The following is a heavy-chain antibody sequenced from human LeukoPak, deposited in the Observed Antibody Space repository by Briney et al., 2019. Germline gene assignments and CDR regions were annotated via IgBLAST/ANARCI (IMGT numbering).Heavy chain of an antibody. J-gene: IGHJ4*02. D-gene: IGHD6-19*01. CDR2: IWYDGSNK. CDR1: GFTFSSYG. Sequence: PGRSLRLSCAASGFTFSSYGMHWVRQAPGKALEWVSFIWYDGSNKYYADSVKGQFTISRDNSKNTLYLQMNSLGAEDTAVYYCARVLVVSGWTNIDYWGQGTLVTVSS. V-gene: IGHV3-33*01. CDR3: ARVLVVSGWTNIDY.